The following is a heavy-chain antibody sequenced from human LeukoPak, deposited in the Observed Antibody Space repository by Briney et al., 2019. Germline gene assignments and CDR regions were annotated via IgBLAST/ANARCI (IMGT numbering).Heavy chain of an antibody. CDR2: ISTFNGNA. V-gene: IGHV1-18*01. CDR3: ARGGNRDAFDI. CDR1: GYTFTSYG. D-gene: IGHD1-14*01. J-gene: IGHJ3*02. Sequence: ASVKVSCKASGYTFTSYGISWVRQAPGQGLEWMGWISTFNGNANYAQNLQGRITMTTDTSTSTAYMELRSLRSDDTAVYYCARGGNRDAFDIWGQGTMVTVSS.